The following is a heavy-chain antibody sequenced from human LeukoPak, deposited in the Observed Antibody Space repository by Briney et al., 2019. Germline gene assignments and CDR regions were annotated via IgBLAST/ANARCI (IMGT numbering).Heavy chain of an antibody. J-gene: IGHJ4*02. CDR2: ISNNGDST. CDR3: ARLGSSGTDY. Sequence: GGSLRLSCAASGFTFGGYAMHWVRQAPGKGLEYVSAISNNGDSTYYVNSVKDRFTISRDNSKNTLYLQMGSLRADDMAVYYCARLGSSGTDYWGQGTLVTVSS. D-gene: IGHD6-19*01. CDR1: GFTFGGYA. V-gene: IGHV3-64*01.